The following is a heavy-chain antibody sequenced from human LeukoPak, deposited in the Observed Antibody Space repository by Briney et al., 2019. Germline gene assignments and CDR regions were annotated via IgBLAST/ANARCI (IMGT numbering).Heavy chain of an antibody. CDR3: ARSRTGPVGRVYFDY. V-gene: IGHV4-59*01. Sequence: SETLSLTCTVSGSSISTYYWSWIRQPPGKGLEWIGYLFNSGSTNYNPSLSSRVVMSADTSKNQFSLKLSSVTAADTAVYYCARSRTGPVGRVYFDYWGQGTLVTVSS. CDR1: GSSISTYY. D-gene: IGHD3/OR15-3a*01. CDR2: LFNSGST. J-gene: IGHJ4*02.